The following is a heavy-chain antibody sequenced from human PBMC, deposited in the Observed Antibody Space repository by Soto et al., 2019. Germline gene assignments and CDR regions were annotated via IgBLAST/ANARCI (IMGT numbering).Heavy chain of an antibody. Sequence: EVQLLESGGGLVQPGGSLRLSCAASGFTFSSYAMSWVRQAPGKGLEWVSAISGSGGSTYYADSVKGRFTISRDNSKNTLYLQLSSLRGEDTAVYYCAKGGCSSTSCSLDFWGQGTLVTVSS. D-gene: IGHD2-2*01. V-gene: IGHV3-23*01. J-gene: IGHJ4*02. CDR2: ISGSGGST. CDR3: AKGGCSSTSCSLDF. CDR1: GFTFSSYA.